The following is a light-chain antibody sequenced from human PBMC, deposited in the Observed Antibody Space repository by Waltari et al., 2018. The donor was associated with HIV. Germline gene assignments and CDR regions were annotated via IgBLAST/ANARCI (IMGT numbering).Light chain of an antibody. Sequence: SHGLTQPPSVSVSPGPTAEITCSGDVLSNKYAFWYQHKAGQAPVILIYRDDERPSEVPERFSGSSSGATVALTISGVQAEDEADYYCQSRDISGTHVVFGGGTKLTVL. V-gene: IGLV3-25*03. J-gene: IGLJ2*01. CDR2: RDD. CDR1: VLSNKY. CDR3: QSRDISGTHVV.